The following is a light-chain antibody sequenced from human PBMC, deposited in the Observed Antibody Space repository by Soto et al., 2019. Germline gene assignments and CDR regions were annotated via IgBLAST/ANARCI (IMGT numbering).Light chain of an antibody. J-gene: IGLJ1*01. Sequence: QSALTQPRSVSGSPGQSVTISCTGTSSDVGDYKYVSWYRQHPGKALKLIIYDVSERPSGVPDRFSGSKSGNTASLTISGLQAEDEADYYCCSYAGSYSYVFGTGTKVTVL. CDR1: SSDVGDYKY. V-gene: IGLV2-11*01. CDR3: CSYAGSYSYV. CDR2: DVS.